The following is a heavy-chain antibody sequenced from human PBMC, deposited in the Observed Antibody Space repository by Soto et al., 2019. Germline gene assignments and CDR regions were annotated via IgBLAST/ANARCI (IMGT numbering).Heavy chain of an antibody. Sequence: GGSLRLSCAASGFTFSNAWMNWVRQAPGKGLEWVGRIKSKTDGGTTDYAAPVKGRFTISRDDSKNTLYLQMNSLKTEDTAVYYCTTPRDLEWFNYYYYYGMDVWGQGTTVTVSS. V-gene: IGHV3-15*07. CDR3: TTPRDLEWFNYYYYYGMDV. CDR1: GFTFSNAW. CDR2: IKSKTDGGTT. D-gene: IGHD3-3*01. J-gene: IGHJ6*02.